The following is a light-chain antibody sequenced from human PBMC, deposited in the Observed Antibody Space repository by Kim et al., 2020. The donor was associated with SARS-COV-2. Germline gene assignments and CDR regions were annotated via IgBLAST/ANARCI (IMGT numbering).Light chain of an antibody. CDR2: GTS. J-gene: IGKJ4*02. CDR1: QSVSNY. V-gene: IGKV3-11*01. CDR3: QQSSKWPRT. Sequence: DIILTQSPATLSLSPGERATLSCRASQSVSNYLDCYQQRPGQAPRLLIYGTSNRAPGIPARFSGSGSGTDFTLTISSLAPEDVAIYHCQQSSKWPRTFGEGTKMDIK.